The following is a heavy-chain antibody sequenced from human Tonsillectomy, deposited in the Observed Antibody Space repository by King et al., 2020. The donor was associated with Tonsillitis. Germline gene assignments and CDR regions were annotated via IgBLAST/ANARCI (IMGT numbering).Heavy chain of an antibody. CDR3: ARLQQRYCSGGSCYSVGIFDY. CDR1: GGSISSSSYY. V-gene: IGHV4-39*01. CDR2: IYYSGST. J-gene: IGHJ4*02. D-gene: IGHD2-15*01. Sequence: QLQGSGPGLVKPSETLSLTCTVSGGSISSSSYYWGWIRQPPGKGLEWIGSIYYSGSTYYNPSLKSRVTISVDTSKNQFSLKLSSVTAADTAVYYCARLQQRYCSGGSCYSVGIFDYWGQGTLVTVSS.